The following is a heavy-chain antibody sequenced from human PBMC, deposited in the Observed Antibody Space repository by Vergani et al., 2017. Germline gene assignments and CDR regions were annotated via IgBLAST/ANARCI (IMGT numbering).Heavy chain of an antibody. D-gene: IGHD4-17*01. CDR1: GFSLSNARMG. Sequence: QVTLKESGPVLVKPTETLTLTCTVSGFSLSNARMGVSWIRQPPGKALEWLAHIFSNDEKSYSTSLKSRLTISKDTSKSQVVLTMTNMDPVDTATYYCARSAYGDYVGYYFDYWGQGTLVTVSS. J-gene: IGHJ4*02. V-gene: IGHV2-26*01. CDR2: IFSNDEK. CDR3: ARSAYGDYVGYYFDY.